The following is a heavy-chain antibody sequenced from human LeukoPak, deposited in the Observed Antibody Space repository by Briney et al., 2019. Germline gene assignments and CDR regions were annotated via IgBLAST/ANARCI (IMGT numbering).Heavy chain of an antibody. CDR1: GGSISSGGYY. J-gene: IGHJ4*02. CDR2: IYYSGST. Sequence: PSETLSLTCTVSGGSISSGGYYWRWIRQHPGKGLEWIGYIYYSGSTYYNPSLKSRVTISVDTSKNQFSLKLSSVTAADTAVYYCARDLHSSSSYWGQGTLVTVSS. D-gene: IGHD6-6*01. CDR3: ARDLHSSSSY. V-gene: IGHV4-31*03.